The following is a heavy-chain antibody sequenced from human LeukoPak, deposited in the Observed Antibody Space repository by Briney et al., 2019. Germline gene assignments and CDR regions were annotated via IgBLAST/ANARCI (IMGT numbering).Heavy chain of an antibody. V-gene: IGHV3-23*01. D-gene: IGHD3-3*01. J-gene: IGHJ4*02. CDR3: AKSFGVVEKYYFDY. CDR1: GFTFSSYA. Sequence: GGSLRLSCAASGFTFSSYAMSWVRQAPGKGLGWVSAISGSGGSTYYADSVKGRFTISRDNSKNTLYLQMNSLRAEDTAVYYCAKSFGVVEKYYFDYWGQGTLVTVSS. CDR2: ISGSGGST.